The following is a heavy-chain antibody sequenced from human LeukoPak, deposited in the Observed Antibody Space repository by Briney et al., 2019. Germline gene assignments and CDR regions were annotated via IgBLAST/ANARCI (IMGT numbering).Heavy chain of an antibody. CDR1: GGSFSDYY. CDR2: IYYSGST. V-gene: IGHV4-59*01. CDR3: ARQGYYYDSSGYYTDYYYYYYMDV. Sequence: SETLSLTCAVYGGSFSDYYWSWIRQPPGKGLEWIGYIYYSGSTNYNPSLKSRVTISVDTSKNQFSLKLSSVTAAGTAVYYCARQGYYYDSSGYYTDYYYYYYMDVWGKGTTVTVSS. D-gene: IGHD3-22*01. J-gene: IGHJ6*03.